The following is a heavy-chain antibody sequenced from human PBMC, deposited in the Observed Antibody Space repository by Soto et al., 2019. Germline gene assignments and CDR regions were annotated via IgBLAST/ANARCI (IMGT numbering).Heavy chain of an antibody. Sequence: GGSLRLSCAASGFTFDSFAMTWVRQAPGKGLKWVSAISASGGSTFYADSVKGRFTISRDSSKNTLYLQMNSLGAEDTAVYYCARGAVMPDSWGQGTLVTVSS. J-gene: IGHJ4*02. V-gene: IGHV3-23*01. CDR1: GFTFDSFA. D-gene: IGHD3-16*01. CDR2: ISASGGST. CDR3: ARGAVMPDS.